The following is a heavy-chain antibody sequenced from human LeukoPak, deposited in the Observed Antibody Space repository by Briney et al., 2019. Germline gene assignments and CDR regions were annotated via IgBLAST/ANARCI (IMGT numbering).Heavy chain of an antibody. CDR2: IHYTGST. D-gene: IGHD3-10*01. CDR1: GGSFSGYY. CDR3: ARGGYYGSGNDFRFDL. Sequence: PSETLSLTCAVYGGSFSGYYWSWIRQSPGKGLECIGYIHYTGSTNYNPSLKSRVTISVETSKNQFSLKLKSVTAADTAVYYCARGGYYGSGNDFRFDLWGQGTLVTVSS. V-gene: IGHV4-59*01. J-gene: IGHJ5*02.